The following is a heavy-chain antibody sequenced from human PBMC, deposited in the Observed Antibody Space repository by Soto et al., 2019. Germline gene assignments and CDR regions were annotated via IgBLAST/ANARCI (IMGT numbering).Heavy chain of an antibody. CDR1: GCTFSTYS. D-gene: IGHD2-2*02. J-gene: IGHJ6*02. CDR3: AREYTAWPLAYGLDV. V-gene: IGHV3-21*01. Sequence: PGGSLRLSCVGSGCTFSTYSINWVRQAPGKGLEWVSSISSPSDIYYADSVKGRFTISRDNAKNSVSLQMNSLRAEDTAVYYCAREYTAWPLAYGLDVWGQGTTVTVSS. CDR2: ISSPSDI.